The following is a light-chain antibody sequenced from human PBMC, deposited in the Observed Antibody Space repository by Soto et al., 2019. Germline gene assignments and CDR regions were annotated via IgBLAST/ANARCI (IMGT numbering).Light chain of an antibody. CDR1: QSVGSN. V-gene: IGKV3-15*01. Sequence: EIVMTQSPATLPVSPGERATLSCRASQSVGSNLAWYQQKPGQAPRLLIYGASTRATGIPARFIGGGSGTEFTLTISSLQSEDFAVYYCQQYKNGWAFGQGTKVEI. CDR3: QQYKNGWA. CDR2: GAS. J-gene: IGKJ1*01.